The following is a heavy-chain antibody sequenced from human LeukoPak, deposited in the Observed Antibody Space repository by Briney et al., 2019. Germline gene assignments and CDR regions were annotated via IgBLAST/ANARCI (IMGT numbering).Heavy chain of an antibody. J-gene: IGHJ5*02. CDR3: ARERGYSYGFWWFDP. V-gene: IGHV3-23*01. CDR2: IGGRDGST. D-gene: IGHD5-18*01. CDR1: GFTFSSYG. Sequence: GGSLRLSCAASGFTFSSYGMSWVRQAPGKGLEWVSAIGGRDGSTYYADSVKGRFTISRDNAKNSLYLQMNSLRAEDTAVYYCARERGYSYGFWWFDPWGQGTLVTVSS.